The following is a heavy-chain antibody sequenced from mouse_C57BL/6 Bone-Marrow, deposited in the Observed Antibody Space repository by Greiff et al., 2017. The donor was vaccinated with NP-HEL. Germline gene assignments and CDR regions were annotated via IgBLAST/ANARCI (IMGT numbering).Heavy chain of an antibody. Sequence: VQLQQSGAELVKPGASVKLSCTSSGFNIKDTYMHWVRQRPEQGLEWIVRIDPANGNTKYDPKFQGKATITADTSSNTAYLHLSSLTSEDTAVYYCGRGEGSYAMDYWGQGTSVTVSS. CDR2: IDPANGNT. V-gene: IGHV14-3*02. CDR1: GFNIKDTY. CDR3: GRGEGSYAMDY. J-gene: IGHJ4*01.